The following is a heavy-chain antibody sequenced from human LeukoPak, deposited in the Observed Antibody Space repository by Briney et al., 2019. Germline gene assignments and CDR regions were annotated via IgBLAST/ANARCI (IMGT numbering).Heavy chain of an antibody. V-gene: IGHV3-7*01. CDR2: INHDGRET. Sequence: GGSLRLSCLGSGFNFRYFWMSWVRQAPGKGLEWVANINHDGRETYYADSVKGRFIISRDNAKDSLYLQMDSLRAEDAAVYYCAKGYIIAGRQWYLDLWGRGTLVGVSS. J-gene: IGHJ2*01. CDR3: AKGYIIAGRQWYLDL. D-gene: IGHD6-13*01. CDR1: GFNFRYFW.